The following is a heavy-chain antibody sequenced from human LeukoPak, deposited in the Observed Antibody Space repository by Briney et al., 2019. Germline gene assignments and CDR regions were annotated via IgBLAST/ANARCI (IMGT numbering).Heavy chain of an antibody. V-gene: IGHV1-18*01. CDR1: GYSFRNYG. Sequence: GASVKVSCKASGYSFRNYGLTWVRQVPGQGLEWMGWISGDNRDTDSAEKFQGRLTMTTDTSTGTAYMDLRSLRSDDTGIYYCARLIRAAALIDYWGQGTLVTVSS. CDR3: ARLIRAAALIDY. D-gene: IGHD6-13*01. J-gene: IGHJ4*02. CDR2: ISGDNRDT.